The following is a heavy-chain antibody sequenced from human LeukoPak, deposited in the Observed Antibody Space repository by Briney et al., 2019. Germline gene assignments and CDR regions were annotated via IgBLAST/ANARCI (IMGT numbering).Heavy chain of an antibody. CDR1: KLTFSSYW. D-gene: IGHD3-10*01. V-gene: IGHV3-7*02. J-gene: IGHJ4*02. CDR3: AKAGYYGSGSYPYYLDY. Sequence: GGSLRLSCVASKLTFSSYWMTWVRQAPGKGLEWVANIKGDGSEEYYVDSVKGRFTISRDNSKNTLYLQMNSLRAEDTAVYYCAKAGYYGSGSYPYYLDYWGQGTLVTVSS. CDR2: IKGDGSEE.